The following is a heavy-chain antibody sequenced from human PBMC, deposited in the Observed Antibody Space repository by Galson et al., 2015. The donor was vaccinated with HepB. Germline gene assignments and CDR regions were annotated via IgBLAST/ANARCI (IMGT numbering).Heavy chain of an antibody. J-gene: IGHJ1*01. Sequence: SLRLSCAASGFSFSHYAMCWVRQAPGKGLEWVASISNDGSNKNYADSVKGRFTISRDNSKNTLYLQMTSLRVDDTAVYYCQPNEGGQGTLVTVSS. CDR2: ISNDGSNK. D-gene: IGHD1-1*01. CDR1: GFSFSHYA. V-gene: IGHV3-30-3*01. CDR3: QPNE.